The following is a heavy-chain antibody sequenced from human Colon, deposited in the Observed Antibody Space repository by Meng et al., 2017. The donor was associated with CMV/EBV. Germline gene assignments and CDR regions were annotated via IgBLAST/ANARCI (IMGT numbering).Heavy chain of an antibody. Sequence: GESLKISCAASGFTVSSNYMSWVRQAPGKGLEWVSVIYSGGSTYYADSVKGRFTISRDNSKNTLYLQMNSLRAEDTAVYYCAREEGQQLVPDAFDIWGQGTRVTVSS. D-gene: IGHD6-13*01. CDR1: GFTVSSNY. CDR2: IYSGGST. CDR3: AREEGQQLVPDAFDI. J-gene: IGHJ3*02. V-gene: IGHV3-66*02.